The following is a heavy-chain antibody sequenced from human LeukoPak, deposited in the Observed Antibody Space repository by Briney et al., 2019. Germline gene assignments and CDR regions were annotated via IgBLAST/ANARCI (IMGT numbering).Heavy chain of an antibody. V-gene: IGHV5-51*01. CDR3: ARQLNYDFWSGYYIGDAFDI. D-gene: IGHD3-3*01. CDR2: IYPGDSDT. J-gene: IGHJ3*02. CDR1: GYSFTSYW. Sequence: GESLKISCKGSGYSFTSYWIGWVRQMPGKGLEWMGIIYPGDSDTRYSPSFQGQVTISADKSISTAYLQRSSLKASDTAMYYCARQLNYDFWSGYYIGDAFDIWGQGTLVTVSS.